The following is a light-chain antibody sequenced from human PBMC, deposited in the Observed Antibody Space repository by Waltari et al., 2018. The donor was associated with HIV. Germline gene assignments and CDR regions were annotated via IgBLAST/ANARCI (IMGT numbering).Light chain of an antibody. CDR3: ATWDDSLNGRV. Sequence: QSVLTQPPSASGTPGQRVTISCYGSRSNIGSNTVNWYQQLPGTAPKLLIYSNYRRPSAVPDRFSGSKSGTSASLAISGLQSEDEADYYCATWDDSLNGRVFGGGTKLTVL. J-gene: IGLJ3*02. CDR1: RSNIGSNT. V-gene: IGLV1-44*01. CDR2: SNY.